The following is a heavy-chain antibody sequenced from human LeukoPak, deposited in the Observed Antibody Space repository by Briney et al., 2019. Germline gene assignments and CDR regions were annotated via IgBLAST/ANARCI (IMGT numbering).Heavy chain of an antibody. CDR1: GFTFSDYY. CDR3: ARASDSSGYYY. J-gene: IGHJ4*02. Sequence: GGSLRLSCAASGFTFSDYYMSWLRQATGKGLEWVSYISSSGSTIYYADSVKGRFTISRDNAKNSLYLQMNSLRAEDTAVYYCARASDSSGYYYWGQGTLVTVSS. V-gene: IGHV3-11*01. CDR2: ISSSGSTI. D-gene: IGHD3-22*01.